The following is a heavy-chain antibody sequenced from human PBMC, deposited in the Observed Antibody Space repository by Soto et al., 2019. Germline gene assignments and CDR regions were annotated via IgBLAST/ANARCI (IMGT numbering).Heavy chain of an antibody. V-gene: IGHV4-59*01. CDR1: GGSISSYY. CDR2: IYFSGRT. D-gene: IGHD5-18*01. J-gene: IGHJ6*02. Sequence: QVQLQESGPGLVKPSETLSLTCTVSGGSISSYYWSWIRQPPGKGLEWLGYIYFSGRTTYHPSLRRRAPDSLATSKNQFAQRLSSVAAADTAGYYCARDRGQLGLGGTGGYYFYYGMDVWGQGTTVTVSS. CDR3: ARDRGQLGLGGTGGYYFYYGMDV.